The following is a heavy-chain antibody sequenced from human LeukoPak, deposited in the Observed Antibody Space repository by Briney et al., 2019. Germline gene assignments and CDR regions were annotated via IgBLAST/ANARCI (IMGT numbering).Heavy chain of an antibody. V-gene: IGHV1-2*02. D-gene: IGHD6-13*01. CDR2: INPNSGGT. Sequence: ASMKVSCKASGYSFTGYYMHWVRQAPGQGLEWMGWINPNSGGTNYAQKFQGRVTMTRDTSISTAYMELSRLRSDDTAVYYCARSRIAAAGTPSYWGQGTLVTVSS. CDR3: ARSRIAAAGTPSY. J-gene: IGHJ4*02. CDR1: GYSFTGYY.